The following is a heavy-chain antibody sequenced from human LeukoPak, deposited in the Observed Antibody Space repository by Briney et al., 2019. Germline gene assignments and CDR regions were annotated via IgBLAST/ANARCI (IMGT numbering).Heavy chain of an antibody. V-gene: IGHV3-74*01. Sequence: GGSLRLSCAASGFTFSSHWMHWVRQAPGKGLVWVSRINSDGSRISYADSVRGRFTISRDNSKNTVSVQLNSLRAEDTAMYFCARDNSWNDVGFFDFWGQGTLVTVSS. CDR3: ARDNSWNDVGFFDF. J-gene: IGHJ4*02. D-gene: IGHD1-20*01. CDR2: INSDGSRI. CDR1: GFTFSSHW.